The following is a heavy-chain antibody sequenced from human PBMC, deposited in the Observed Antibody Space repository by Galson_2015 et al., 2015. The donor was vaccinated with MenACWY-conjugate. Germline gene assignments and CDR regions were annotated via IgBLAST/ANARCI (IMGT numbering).Heavy chain of an antibody. J-gene: IGHJ5*02. CDR3: ARGRQQYSFWRGSKHNWFDP. CDR1: GDSFSGHY. CDR2: IQQRGTT. V-gene: IGHV4-34*01. D-gene: IGHD3-3*01. Sequence: SETLSLTCALSGDSFSGHYWTWIRQSPGRGLEWIGEIQQRGTTNYSPSLKSRVTISIDLSNNQFSLMLNSVTAADTAVYYCARGRQQYSFWRGSKHNWFDPWGQGIQAIVSS.